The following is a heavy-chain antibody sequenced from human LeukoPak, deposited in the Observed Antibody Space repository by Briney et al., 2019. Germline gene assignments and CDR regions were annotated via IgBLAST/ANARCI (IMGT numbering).Heavy chain of an antibody. V-gene: IGHV1-18*01. Sequence: GASVKVSCKASGYTFTSSGISWVRQAPGQGLEWMGWINAYNGNTNYGQKLQGRVTMTTDTSTSTAYMELRSLRSDDTAVYYCARTTNSYYYYYYIDVWGKGTTVTVSS. CDR1: GYTFTSSG. D-gene: IGHD1-26*01. J-gene: IGHJ6*03. CDR3: ARTTNSYYYYYYIDV. CDR2: INAYNGNT.